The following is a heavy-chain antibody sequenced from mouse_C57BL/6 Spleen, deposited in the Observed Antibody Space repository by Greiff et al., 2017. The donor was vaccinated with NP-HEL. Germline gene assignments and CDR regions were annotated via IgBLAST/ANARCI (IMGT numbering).Heavy chain of an antibody. J-gene: IGHJ2*01. D-gene: IGHD2-5*01. CDR2: IDPEDGDT. CDR3: TEAYYSNFGDD. CDR1: GFNIKDYY. Sequence: VQLQQSGAELVRPGASVKLSCTASGFNIKDYYMHWVKQRPEQGLEWIGRIDPEDGDTEYAPKFQGKATMTADTSSNTAYLQLSSLTSEDTAVYYCTEAYYSNFGDDGGQGTTLTVAS. V-gene: IGHV14-1*01.